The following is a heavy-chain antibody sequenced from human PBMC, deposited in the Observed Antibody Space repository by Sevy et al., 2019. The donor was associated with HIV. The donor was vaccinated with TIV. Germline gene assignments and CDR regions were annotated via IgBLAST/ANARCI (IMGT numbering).Heavy chain of an antibody. CDR1: GFTFSDYG. Sequence: GGSLRLSCAASGFTFSDYGMHWVRQTPGKGLEWVAVIWYDGSTKYYADSVKGRFTISRDNSKNTLYLQMNSLRAEDTAVYYCARGGLQQWLVLYYFDYWGQGTLVTVSS. V-gene: IGHV3-33*01. D-gene: IGHD6-19*01. J-gene: IGHJ4*02. CDR3: ARGGLQQWLVLYYFDY. CDR2: IWYDGSTK.